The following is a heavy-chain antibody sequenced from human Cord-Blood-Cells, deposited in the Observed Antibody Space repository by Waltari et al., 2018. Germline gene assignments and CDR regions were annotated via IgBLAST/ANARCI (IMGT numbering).Heavy chain of an antibody. CDR1: GYPFTSYG. Sequence: QVQLVQSGDEVTKPGASVKVSCNASGYPFTSYGISWVRQAPGQGLEWMGWINAYNGNTNYAQKLQGRVTMTTDTSTSTAYMELRSLRSDDTAVYYCARAGVMVRGVITPFDYWGQGTLVTVSS. V-gene: IGHV1-18*04. CDR3: ARAGVMVRGVITPFDY. CDR2: INAYNGNT. D-gene: IGHD3-10*01. J-gene: IGHJ4*02.